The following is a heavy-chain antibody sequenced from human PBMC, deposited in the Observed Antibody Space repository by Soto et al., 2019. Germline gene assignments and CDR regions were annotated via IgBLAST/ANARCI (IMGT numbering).Heavy chain of an antibody. J-gene: IGHJ6*02. Sequence: GSLRLSCEVSGFTFSMYSMSWVRQSPGKGLEWVAKIPQDGVDGHYVDSVKGRCTISRDNGKNSLYLQLNNLRAEDAAVYYCARDHLILPAHDFFYGSDVWGRGATVTVSS. D-gene: IGHD2-21*02. V-gene: IGHV3-7*03. CDR1: GFTFSMYS. CDR3: ARDHLILPAHDFFYGSDV. CDR2: IPQDGVDG.